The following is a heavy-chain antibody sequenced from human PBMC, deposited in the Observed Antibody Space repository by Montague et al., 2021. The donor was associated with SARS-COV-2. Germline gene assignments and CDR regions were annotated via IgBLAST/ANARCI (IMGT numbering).Heavy chain of an antibody. CDR2: IYYSGST. V-gene: IGHV4-59*01. CDR1: GGSTSSYY. D-gene: IGHD2-2*01. J-gene: IGHJ2*01. Sequence: SEPLSLTCTVSGGSTSSYYWSWIRQPLGKGLEWIGCIYYSGSTNYNPPLKSRVTISVDTSKTQFSLKLNSVTAADTAVYYCARTIVVVSAASRYFDLWGRGTLVTVSS. CDR3: ARTIVVVSAASRYFDL.